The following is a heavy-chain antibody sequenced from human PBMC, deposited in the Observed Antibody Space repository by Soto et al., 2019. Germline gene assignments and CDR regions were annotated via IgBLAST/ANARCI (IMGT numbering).Heavy chain of an antibody. V-gene: IGHV3-48*01. CDR3: AKKTYYYYYGMDV. J-gene: IGHJ6*02. CDR2: ISSSSSTI. CDR1: GFTFSSYS. Sequence: PGGSLRLSCAASGFTFSSYSMNWVRQAPGKGLEWVSYISSSSSTIYYADSVKGRFTISRDNAKNSLYLQMNSLRAEDTAVYYCAKKTYYYYYGMDVWGQGTTVTVSS.